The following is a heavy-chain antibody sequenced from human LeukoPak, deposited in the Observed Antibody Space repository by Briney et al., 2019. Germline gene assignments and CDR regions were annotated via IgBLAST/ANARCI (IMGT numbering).Heavy chain of an antibody. D-gene: IGHD6-19*01. J-gene: IGHJ4*02. CDR2: IYYSGST. CDR3: AWSYSSGWYGVYYFDY. CDR1: GGSISSSSYY. Sequence: SETLSLTCTVSGGSISSSSYYWGWIRQPPGNGLEWIGSIYYSGSTYYNPSLKSRVTISVDTSKNQFSLKLSSVTAADTAVYYCAWSYSSGWYGVYYFDYWGQGTLVTVSS. V-gene: IGHV4-39*01.